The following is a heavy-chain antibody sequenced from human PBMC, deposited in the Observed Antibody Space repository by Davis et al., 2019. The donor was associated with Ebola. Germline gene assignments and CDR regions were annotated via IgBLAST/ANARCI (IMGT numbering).Heavy chain of an antibody. Sequence: AASVKVSCKASGYTFTSYYMHWVRQAPGQGLERMGIINPSGGSTSYAQKFQGRVTMTRDTSTSTVYMELSSLRSEDTAVYYCARDYQGIVSRIVGAEPTGYWGQGTLVTVSS. CDR3: ARDYQGIVSRIVGAEPTGY. CDR1: GYTFTSYY. CDR2: INPSGGST. D-gene: IGHD1-26*01. J-gene: IGHJ4*02. V-gene: IGHV1-46*01.